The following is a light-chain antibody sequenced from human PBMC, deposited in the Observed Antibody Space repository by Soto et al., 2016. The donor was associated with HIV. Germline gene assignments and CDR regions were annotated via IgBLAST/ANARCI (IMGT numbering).Light chain of an antibody. CDR2: DDK. V-gene: IGLV3-21*03. Sequence: SYVLTQSPSVSVAPGKTARITCGGNNIGIKSVQWYQQKPGQAPILVVRDDKNRPSGIPERFSGSNSANTATLTITRVEAGDEADYYCQVWDSSTDHPVFGGGTELTV. CDR3: QVWDSSTDHPV. CDR1: NIGIKS. J-gene: IGLJ2*01.